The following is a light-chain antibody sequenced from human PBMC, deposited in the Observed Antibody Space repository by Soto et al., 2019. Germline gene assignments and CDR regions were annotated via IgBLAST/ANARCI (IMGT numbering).Light chain of an antibody. Sequence: EIVMTQSPATLSVSPGERATLSCRASQSVSSNLAWYQQKPGQAPRLLIHGASNRATGIPDRLSGSGSGTDFSLTISRLEPEDFAVYYCQQYGGSPRTFGQGTKVDIK. J-gene: IGKJ1*01. CDR2: GAS. CDR3: QQYGGSPRT. CDR1: QSVSSN. V-gene: IGKV3-20*01.